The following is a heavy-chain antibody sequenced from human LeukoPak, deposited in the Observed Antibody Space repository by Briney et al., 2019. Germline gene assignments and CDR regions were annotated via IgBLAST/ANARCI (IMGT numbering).Heavy chain of an antibody. CDR3: VRGRGDSSGYYDVRDDY. D-gene: IGHD3-22*01. CDR2: INPNSGGT. V-gene: IGHV1-2*02. CDR1: GYTFTGYY. J-gene: IGHJ4*02. Sequence: ASVKVSCKTSGYTFTGYYMHWVRQAPGQGLEWMGWINPNSGGTNYAQKFQGRVTMTRDTSISTAYMELSRLRSDDTAVYYCVRGRGDSSGYYDVRDDYWGQGTLVTVSS.